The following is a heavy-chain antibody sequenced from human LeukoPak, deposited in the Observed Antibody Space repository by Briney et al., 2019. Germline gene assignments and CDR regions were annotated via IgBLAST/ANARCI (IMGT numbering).Heavy chain of an antibody. D-gene: IGHD1-20*01. J-gene: IGHJ4*02. Sequence: GGSLRLSCAASGFTFSSYAMHWVRQAPGKGLEWVAVISYDGSNKYYADSVKGRFTISRDNSKNTLYLQMNSLRAEDTAVYYCAKEYLYNWNDVGSDYWGQGTLVTVSS. CDR2: ISYDGSNK. CDR3: AKEYLYNWNDVGSDY. V-gene: IGHV3-30*04. CDR1: GFTFSSYA.